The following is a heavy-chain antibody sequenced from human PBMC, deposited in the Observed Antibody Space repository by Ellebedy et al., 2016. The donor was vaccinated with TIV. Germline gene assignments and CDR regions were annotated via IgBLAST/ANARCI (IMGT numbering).Heavy chain of an antibody. CDR1: GFTFSNYG. Sequence: PGGSLRLSCAASGFTFSNYGIHWVRQAPGKGLEWVAVIWYDGRKKYYADSVKGRFTISRDNSKDTLYLQMNSLRAEDTAVYYCARDWETFDYWGQGTLVTVSS. D-gene: IGHD1-26*01. V-gene: IGHV3-33*08. J-gene: IGHJ4*02. CDR2: IWYDGRKK. CDR3: ARDWETFDY.